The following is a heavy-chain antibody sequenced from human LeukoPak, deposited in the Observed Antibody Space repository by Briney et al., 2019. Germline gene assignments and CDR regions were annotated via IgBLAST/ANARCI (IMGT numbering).Heavy chain of an antibody. CDR1: GYTFTSYG. Sequence: ASVKVSCKASGYTFTSYGISWVRQAPGRGLEWMGWISAYNGNTNYAQKLQGRVTMTTDTSTSTAYMELRSLRSDDTAVYYCARGALGEDGYNSLFDYWGQGTLVTVSS. J-gene: IGHJ4*02. CDR2: ISAYNGNT. D-gene: IGHD5-24*01. V-gene: IGHV1-18*01. CDR3: ARGALGEDGYNSLFDY.